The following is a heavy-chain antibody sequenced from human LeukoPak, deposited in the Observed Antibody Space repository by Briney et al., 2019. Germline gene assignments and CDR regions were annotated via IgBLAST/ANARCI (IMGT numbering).Heavy chain of an antibody. CDR2: IWYDGSNK. CDR3: AKDLRYSSSWGAFDI. Sequence: PGGSLRLSCAASGFTFSSYAMLWVRQAPGKGLEWVALIWYDGSNKYYADSVKGRFTISRDNSKNTLCLQMNSLRAEDTAVYYCAKDLRYSSSWGAFDIWGQGTMVTVSS. D-gene: IGHD6-13*01. V-gene: IGHV3-30*02. J-gene: IGHJ3*02. CDR1: GFTFSSYA.